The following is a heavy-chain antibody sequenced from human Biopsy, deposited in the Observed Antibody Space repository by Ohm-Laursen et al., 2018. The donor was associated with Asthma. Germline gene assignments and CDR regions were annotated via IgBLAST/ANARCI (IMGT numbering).Heavy chain of an antibody. CDR2: IYYSGST. D-gene: IGHD4-17*01. CDR1: GGSINIGDYY. Sequence: SETLSLTCPVSGGSINIGDYYWSWIRQHPVKGLEWIGHIYYSGSTYYNPSLKSRVSISLDTSKNQFSLSLTSVTAAGTAVYYCARTTYGHDGFDPWGQGTLVTVSS. V-gene: IGHV4-31*03. J-gene: IGHJ5*02. CDR3: ARTTYGHDGFDP.